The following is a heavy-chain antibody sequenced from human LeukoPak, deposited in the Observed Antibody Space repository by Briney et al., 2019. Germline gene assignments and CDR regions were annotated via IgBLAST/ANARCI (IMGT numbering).Heavy chain of an antibody. D-gene: IGHD3-22*01. CDR2: IIPILGIA. J-gene: IGHJ4*02. CDR1: GYTFANYG. CDR3: ARDEVVGVFDY. V-gene: IGHV1-69*04. Sequence: SVKVSCKASGYTFANYGISWVRQAPGQGLEWMGRIIPILGIANYAQKFQGRVTITADKSTSTAYMELSSLRSEDTAVYYCARDEVVGVFDYWGQGTLVTVSS.